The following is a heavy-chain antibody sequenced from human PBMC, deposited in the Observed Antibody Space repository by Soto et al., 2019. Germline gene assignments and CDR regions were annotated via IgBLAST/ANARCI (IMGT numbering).Heavy chain of an antibody. J-gene: IGHJ4*02. V-gene: IGHV3-7*03. D-gene: IGHD3-22*01. CDR1: GFTFSNYW. Sequence: LRLSCAASGFTFSNYWMNWVRQAPGKGLEWVANIKQDGSEKNYVDSVKGRFTISRDNAKNSLYLQMNSLSAEDTAVFYCAKDGPDDSSGYFSFEYWGQGTLVTVSS. CDR3: AKDGPDDSSGYFSFEY. CDR2: IKQDGSEK.